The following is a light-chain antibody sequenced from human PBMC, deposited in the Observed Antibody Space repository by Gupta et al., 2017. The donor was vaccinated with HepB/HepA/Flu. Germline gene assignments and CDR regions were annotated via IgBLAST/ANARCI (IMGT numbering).Light chain of an antibody. V-gene: IGLV1-40*01. Sequence: QSVLTQPRSVSGAPGQRVIISCTGSTSNIGAGFDVHWYQHLPGIAPQLRIYGNNNRPLGVPDRFSGSQSGASASLAITGLQAEDEADYYGQSYDRSLGGSWVCGGGTKLTGL. CDR2: GNN. CDR1: TSNIGAGFD. CDR3: QSYDRSLGGSWV. J-gene: IGLJ3*02.